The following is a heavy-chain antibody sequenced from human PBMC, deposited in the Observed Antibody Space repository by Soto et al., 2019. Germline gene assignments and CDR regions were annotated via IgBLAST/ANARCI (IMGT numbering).Heavy chain of an antibody. D-gene: IGHD3-9*01. CDR3: ARDIEPPGLFFDY. J-gene: IGHJ4*02. CDR2: IDFTSNSI. CDR1: RFSFCNYY. Sequence: GGSLSLSCAASRFSFCNYYMSWIRQAPGKGLEWVSYIDFTSNSIYYADSVKGRFTISRDNAKNSLYLQMNSLRAEDTAVYYCARDIEPPGLFFDYWGQGTLVTVSS. V-gene: IGHV3-11*01.